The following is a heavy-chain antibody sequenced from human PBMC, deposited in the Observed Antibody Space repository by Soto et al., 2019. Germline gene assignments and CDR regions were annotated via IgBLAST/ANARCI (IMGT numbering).Heavy chain of an antibody. D-gene: IGHD3-16*01. CDR2: TYFRSQWFY. V-gene: IGHV6-1*01. CDR3: ARDALGGGDAIIYYFDY. Sequence: PSQTLSITCDISGDSVSSNSAAWNWIRQSPSRGLEWLGRTYFRSQWFYDYAISVKSRITINPDTSQNQFSLQLKSVTPEDTAVYYCARDALGGGDAIIYYFDYWGQGSLVTVSS. CDR1: GDSVSSNSAA. J-gene: IGHJ4*02.